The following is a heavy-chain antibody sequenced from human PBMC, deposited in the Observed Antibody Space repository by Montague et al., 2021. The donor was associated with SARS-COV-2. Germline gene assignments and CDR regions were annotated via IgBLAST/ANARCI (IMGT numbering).Heavy chain of an antibody. CDR2: IRNEANDYAT. D-gene: IGHD5-12*01. V-gene: IGHV3-73*01. CDR1: GFIFAAST. CDR3: TSGYDRRPY. Sequence: SLSLSCSASGFIFAASTIHWVRQASGKGLDWVGRIRNEANDYATVYAASVTGRFTIARDDSKNTAYLEMNSLKTEDTAVYYCTSGYDRRPYWGQGTLVTVSS. J-gene: IGHJ4*02.